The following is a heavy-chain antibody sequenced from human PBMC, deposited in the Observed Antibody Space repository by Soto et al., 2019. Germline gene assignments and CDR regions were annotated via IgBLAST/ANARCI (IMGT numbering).Heavy chain of an antibody. CDR3: AKGVTGTSGYWVS. CDR2: IRASGSIT. CDR1: GFTLSDYD. V-gene: IGHV3-23*01. J-gene: IGHJ4*02. D-gene: IGHD3-22*01. Sequence: EVQLLESGGGLVQPGGSVRLSCAASGFTLSDYDMGWVRQAPGKGREWVAGIRASGSITYYTDSVKGRFTISRDTSKSTLDLQMNSLRDEDTATYYCAKGVTGTSGYWVSWGQGTLVTVSA.